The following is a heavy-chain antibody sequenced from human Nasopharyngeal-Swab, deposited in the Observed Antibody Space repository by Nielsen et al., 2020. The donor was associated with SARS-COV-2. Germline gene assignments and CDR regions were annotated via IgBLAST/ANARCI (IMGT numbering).Heavy chain of an antibody. V-gene: IGHV3-53*01. Sequence: VRQAPGKGLEWVSVIYSGGSTYYADSVKGRFTISRDNSKNTLYLQMNSLRAEDTAVYYCARLGSSRWYANWFDPWGQGTLVTVSS. D-gene: IGHD6-13*01. J-gene: IGHJ5*02. CDR3: ARLGSSRWYANWFDP. CDR2: IYSGGST.